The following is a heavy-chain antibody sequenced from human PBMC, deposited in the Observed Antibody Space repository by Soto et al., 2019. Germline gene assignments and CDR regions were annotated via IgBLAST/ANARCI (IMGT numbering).Heavy chain of an antibody. J-gene: IGHJ4*02. Sequence: PSETLSLTCAVYGGSFSGYYWSWIRQPPGKGLEWIGEINHSGSTNYNPSLKSRVTISVDTSKNQFSLKLSSVTAADTAVYYCARGYSSSWTLFDYWGQGTLVTAPQ. CDR1: GGSFSGYY. CDR3: ARGYSSSWTLFDY. D-gene: IGHD6-13*01. V-gene: IGHV4-34*01. CDR2: INHSGST.